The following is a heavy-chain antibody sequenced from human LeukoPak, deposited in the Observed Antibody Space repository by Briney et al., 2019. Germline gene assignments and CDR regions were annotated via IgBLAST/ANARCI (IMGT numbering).Heavy chain of an antibody. D-gene: IGHD1-1*01. V-gene: IGHV3-21*05. CDR3: AGDGTGVLPGDAFDI. J-gene: IGHJ3*02. CDR2: ISHTGNDI. Sequence: GGSLRLSCAASGFTFSNHSMNWVRQAPGKGLEWVSYISHTGNDIYYGESVKGRFTISRDNAKNSLYLQMHTLRAEDTAVYYCAGDGTGVLPGDAFDIWSQGTMVTVSS. CDR1: GFTFSNHS.